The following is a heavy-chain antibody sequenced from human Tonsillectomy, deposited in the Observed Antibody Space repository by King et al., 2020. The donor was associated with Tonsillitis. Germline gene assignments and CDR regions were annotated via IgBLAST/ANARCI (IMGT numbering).Heavy chain of an antibody. CDR3: ARHRMVVCSQYYLDY. D-gene: IGHD3-22*01. Sequence: VQLVESGGGVVQPGRSLRLSCAASGFRFSSYDMHWVRQAPGKGLEWVAVISYDGSNKYHADSVRGRFTISRDNSKNTLYLEMNSLRAEDTAVYYCARHRMVVCSQYYLDYWRQGTLVTVSS. CDR2: ISYDGSNK. J-gene: IGHJ4*02. CDR1: GFRFSSYD. V-gene: IGHV3-30*04.